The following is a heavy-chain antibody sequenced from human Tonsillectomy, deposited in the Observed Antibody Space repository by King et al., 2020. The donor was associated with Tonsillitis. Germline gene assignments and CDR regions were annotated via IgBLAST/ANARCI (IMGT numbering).Heavy chain of an antibody. J-gene: IGHJ4*02. CDR1: GFTFDDYA. CDR2: ISWNSGSI. V-gene: IGHV3-9*01. CDR3: AKDNHYYYDSSGYVDY. Sequence: VQLVEPGGGLVQPGRSLRLSCAASGFTFDDYAMHWVRQAPGKGLEWVSGISWNSGSIGYADSVKSRFTISRDNAKNSLYLQMNSLRAEDTALYYCAKDNHYYYDSSGYVDYWGQGTLVTVSS. D-gene: IGHD3-22*01.